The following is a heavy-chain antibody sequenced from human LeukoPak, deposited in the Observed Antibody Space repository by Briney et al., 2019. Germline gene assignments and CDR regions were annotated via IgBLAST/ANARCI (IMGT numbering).Heavy chain of an antibody. CDR3: ATGEYDSSGYPYFDY. Sequence: GASVKVSCKVSGYTLTELSMHWVRQAPGKGLEWMGGFDPEDGETIYAQKFQGRVTMTEDTSTDTAYMELSSLRSEDTAVYYCATGEYDSSGYPYFDYWGQGTLVTVSS. V-gene: IGHV1-24*01. CDR2: FDPEDGET. D-gene: IGHD3-22*01. CDR1: GYTLTELS. J-gene: IGHJ4*02.